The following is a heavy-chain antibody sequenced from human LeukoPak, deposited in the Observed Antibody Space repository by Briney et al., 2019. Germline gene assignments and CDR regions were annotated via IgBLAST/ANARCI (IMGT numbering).Heavy chain of an antibody. CDR2: VKQDGSET. CDR3: ARAYSYAFEP. V-gene: IGHV3-7*04. Sequence: GESLRLSCAASGFTFSSYWMSWVRQAPGKGLEWVANVKQDGSETYYVDSVKGRFTISRDNAKNSLFLQLNSLRVEDTAPYYCARAYSYAFEPWGQGALVTVSS. CDR1: GFTFSSYW. J-gene: IGHJ5*02. D-gene: IGHD5-18*01.